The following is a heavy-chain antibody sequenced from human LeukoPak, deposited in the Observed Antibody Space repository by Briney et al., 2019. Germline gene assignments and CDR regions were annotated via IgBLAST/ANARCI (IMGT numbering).Heavy chain of an antibody. Sequence: SVKVSCKASGGTFSSYAISWVRQAPGQGLGWMGGIIPIFGTANYAQKFQGRVTITADESTSTAYMELSSLRSEDTAVYYCARDRYYYDSSGRDAFDIWGQGTMVTVSS. CDR2: IIPIFGTA. CDR1: GGTFSSYA. J-gene: IGHJ3*02. CDR3: ARDRYYYDSSGRDAFDI. V-gene: IGHV1-69*13. D-gene: IGHD3-22*01.